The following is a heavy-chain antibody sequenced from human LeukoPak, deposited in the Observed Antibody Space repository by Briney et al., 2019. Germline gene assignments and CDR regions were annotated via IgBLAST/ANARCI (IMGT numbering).Heavy chain of an antibody. CDR3: ARESGSGWAFDY. V-gene: IGHV1-3*01. CDR2: INAGNGNT. CDR1: GYTFTSYA. J-gene: IGHJ4*02. Sequence: ASVKVSCKASGYTFTSYAMHWVRQAPGQRLEWMGWINAGNGNTKYSQKFQGRVTITRDTSASTAYMELSSLRSDDTAVYYCARESGSGWAFDYWGQGTLVTVSS. D-gene: IGHD6-19*01.